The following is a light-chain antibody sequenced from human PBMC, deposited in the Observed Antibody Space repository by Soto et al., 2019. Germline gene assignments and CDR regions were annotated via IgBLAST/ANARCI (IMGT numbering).Light chain of an antibody. V-gene: IGKV3-15*01. CDR1: QSVSSN. Sequence: EIVMTQSPATLSVSPGERATLCCRASQSVSSNLAWYQQKPGQAPRLLIYGASTRATGIPARFSGSGSGTDFTLTISDVQPEDFALYYCHQRQSWPRTFGQGTKVDIK. J-gene: IGKJ1*01. CDR3: HQRQSWPRT. CDR2: GAS.